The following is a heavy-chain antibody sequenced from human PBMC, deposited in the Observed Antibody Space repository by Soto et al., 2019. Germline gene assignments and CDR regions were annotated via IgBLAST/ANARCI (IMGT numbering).Heavy chain of an antibody. CDR2: IYYSGST. J-gene: IGHJ3*02. CDR1: GGSISRGDYY. CDR3: AREYYYDSSGQRALGGHHTPEDI. V-gene: IGHV4-30-4*01. D-gene: IGHD3-22*01. Sequence: PSETLSLTCTVSGGSISRGDYYWSWIRQPPGKGLEWIGYIYYSGSTYYNPSLKSRVTISVDTSKNQFSLKLSSVTAADTAVYYCAREYYYDSSGQRALGGHHTPEDIWGQGTMVTVSS.